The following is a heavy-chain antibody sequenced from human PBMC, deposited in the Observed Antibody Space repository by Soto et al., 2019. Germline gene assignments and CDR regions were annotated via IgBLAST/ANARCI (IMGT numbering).Heavy chain of an antibody. D-gene: IGHD6-6*01. CDR3: ARVSSP. Sequence: QLQLQKSGSGLVKPSQTLSLTCAVSGGSISSGGYSWSWIRQPPGKGLEWIGYIYHIGSTYYNPSLKSRVTISVGRSKNQFSLKLCSVTAADTAVYYCARVSSPWGQGTLVTVSS. CDR2: IYHIGST. CDR1: GGSISSGGYS. V-gene: IGHV4-30-2*01. J-gene: IGHJ5*02.